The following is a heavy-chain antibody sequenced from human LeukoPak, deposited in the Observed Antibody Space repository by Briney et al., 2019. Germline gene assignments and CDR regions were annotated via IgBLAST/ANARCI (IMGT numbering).Heavy chain of an antibody. CDR3: ATHVVGATTGLDY. Sequence: GASVKVSCKASGYTFTGYYMHWVLQAPGQGLEWMGRINPNSGGTNYAQKFQGRVTMTRDTSISTAYMELSRLRSDDTAVYYCATHVVGATTGLDYWGQGTLVTVSS. V-gene: IGHV1-2*06. CDR1: GYTFTGYY. D-gene: IGHD1-26*01. J-gene: IGHJ4*02. CDR2: INPNSGGT.